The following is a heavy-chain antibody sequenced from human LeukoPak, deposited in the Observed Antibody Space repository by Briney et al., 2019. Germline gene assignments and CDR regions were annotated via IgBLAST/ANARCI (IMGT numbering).Heavy chain of an antibody. CDR3: ARELGSGSYFPYYYYGMDV. D-gene: IGHD3-10*02. J-gene: IGHJ6*02. CDR1: GFTVSSNY. V-gene: IGHV3-53*04. CDR2: IYSGGST. Sequence: GGSLRLSCAASGFTVSSNYMSWVCQAPGKGLEWVSVIYSGGSTYYADSVKGRFTISRHNSKNTLYLQMNSLRAEDTAVYYCARELGSGSYFPYYYYGMDVWGQGTTVTVSS.